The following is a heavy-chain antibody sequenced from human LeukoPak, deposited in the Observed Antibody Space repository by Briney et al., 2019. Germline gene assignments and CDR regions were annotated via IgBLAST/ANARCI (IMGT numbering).Heavy chain of an antibody. V-gene: IGHV5-51*01. Sequence: GESLKISCKVSGYSFTTYWIGWVRQMPGKGLEWMGIIYPGDSDTRYSPSFQGQVTISADKSISTAYLQWSSLKASDTAMYYCARIRPHDAFDIWGQGTMVTVSS. CDR3: ARIRPHDAFDI. CDR1: GYSFTTYW. J-gene: IGHJ3*02. CDR2: IYPGDSDT.